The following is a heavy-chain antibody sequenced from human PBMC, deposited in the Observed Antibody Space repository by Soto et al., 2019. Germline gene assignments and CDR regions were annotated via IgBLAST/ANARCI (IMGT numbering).Heavy chain of an antibody. D-gene: IGHD4-17*01. CDR1: GYTFTSYA. V-gene: IGHV1-3*01. CDR2: ISAYNGNT. CDR3: ARYYGDYADFDY. Sequence: GTSVKVSCKASGYTFTSYAMHWVRQAPGQRLEWMGWISAYNGNTKYSQKLQGRVTMTTDTSTSTAYMELRSLRSDDTAVYYCARYYGDYADFDYWGQGTLVTVSS. J-gene: IGHJ4*02.